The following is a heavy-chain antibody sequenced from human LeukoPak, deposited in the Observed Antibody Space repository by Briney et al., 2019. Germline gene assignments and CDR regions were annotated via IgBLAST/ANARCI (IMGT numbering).Heavy chain of an antibody. CDR3: ARGVYIAAAQYGY. J-gene: IGHJ4*02. CDR1: GGSMSSYY. Sequence: SETLSLTCTVSGGSMSSYYWSWIRQPPGKGLEWIGYIYYSGATNYNPSLKSRVTISVDTSKNQFSLKLRSVTAADTAVYYCARGVYIAAAQYGYWGQGTLVTVSS. V-gene: IGHV4-59*01. CDR2: IYYSGAT. D-gene: IGHD6-13*01.